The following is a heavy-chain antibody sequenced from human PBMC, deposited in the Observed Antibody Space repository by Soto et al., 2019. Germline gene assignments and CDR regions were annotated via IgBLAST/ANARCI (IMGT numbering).Heavy chain of an antibody. CDR1: GYSFTNYG. CDR3: ARDRGVAPPVAGNTHYYYYMDV. CDR2: ISAYNGNT. Sequence: QDQLVQSGVEVKKPGASVKVSCKASGYSFTNYGITWVRQAPGQGFEWMGWISAYNGNTNYAQKFQGRVTMPTDASTSTAYLELRSLKSDDTAVYYCARDRGVAPPVAGNTHYYYYMDVWGKGTTVTVSS. D-gene: IGHD6-19*01. V-gene: IGHV1-18*01. J-gene: IGHJ6*03.